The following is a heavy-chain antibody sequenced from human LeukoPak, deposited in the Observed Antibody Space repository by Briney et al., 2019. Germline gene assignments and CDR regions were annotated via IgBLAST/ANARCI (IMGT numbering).Heavy chain of an antibody. Sequence: GGSLRLSCAASGFTFGTYWMTWVRQAPGKGLEWVSYISNTDETRTYADSVKGRFTISRDNAKNSLHLEMNSLRAEDTAVYYCAREIVSAVAGNFDYWGQGTLVTVSS. J-gene: IGHJ4*02. CDR1: GFTFGTYW. CDR2: ISNTDETR. CDR3: AREIVSAVAGNFDY. V-gene: IGHV3-48*04. D-gene: IGHD6-19*01.